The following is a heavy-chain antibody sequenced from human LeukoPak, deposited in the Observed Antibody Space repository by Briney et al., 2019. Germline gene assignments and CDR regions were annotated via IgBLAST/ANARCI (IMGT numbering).Heavy chain of an antibody. V-gene: IGHV3-30*18. CDR3: AKDAQYSSGWSSWKGGKYYYYGMDV. CDR2: ISYDGSNK. D-gene: IGHD6-19*01. CDR1: GFTFSSYG. J-gene: IGHJ6*02. Sequence: GGSLRLSCAASGFTFSSYGMHWVRQAPGKGLEWVAVISYDGSNKYYADSVKGRFTISRDNSKNTLYLQMNSLRAEDTAVYYCAKDAQYSSGWSSWKGGKYYYYGMDVWGQGTTVTVSS.